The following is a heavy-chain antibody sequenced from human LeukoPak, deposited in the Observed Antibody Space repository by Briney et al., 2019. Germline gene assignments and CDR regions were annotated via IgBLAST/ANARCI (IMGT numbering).Heavy chain of an antibody. CDR1: GGSISSGGYY. CDR2: IYYSGST. D-gene: IGHD2-2*01. J-gene: IGHJ4*02. CDR3: ERDTPPGTRDRGYFDY. Sequence: PSETLSLTCTVSGGSISSGGYYWSWIRQHPGKGLEWIGYIYYSGSTYYNPSLKSRVTISVDTSKNQFSLKLSSVTAADTAVYYCERDTPPGTRDRGYFDYRGQGTLVTVSS. V-gene: IGHV4-31*03.